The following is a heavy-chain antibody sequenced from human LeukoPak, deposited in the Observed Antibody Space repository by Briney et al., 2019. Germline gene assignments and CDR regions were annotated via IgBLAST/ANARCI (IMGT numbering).Heavy chain of an antibody. J-gene: IGHJ5*02. Sequence: SQTLSLSCAVSGGSISSGGYSWSWIRQPPGKGLEWIGYIYHSGSTYYNPSLKSRVTISVDRSKNQFSLKLSSVTAADTAVYYCARTNYHGSGTWFDPWGQGTLVTVSS. CDR2: IYHSGST. CDR1: GGSISSGGYS. CDR3: ARTNYHGSGTWFDP. V-gene: IGHV4-30-2*01. D-gene: IGHD3-10*01.